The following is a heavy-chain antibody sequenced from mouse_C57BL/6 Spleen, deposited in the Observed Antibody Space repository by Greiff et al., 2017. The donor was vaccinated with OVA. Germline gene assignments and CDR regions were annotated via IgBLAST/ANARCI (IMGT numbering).Heavy chain of an antibody. Sequence: EVKLMESGGGLVKPGGSLKLSCAASGFTFSSYAMSWVRQTPEKRLEWVATISDGGSYTYYPDNVKGRFTISRDNAKNNLYLQMSHLKSEDTAMYYCAREGRNGYYGRGYAMDYWGQGTSVTVSS. V-gene: IGHV5-4*01. CDR3: AREGRNGYYGRGYAMDY. D-gene: IGHD2-3*01. J-gene: IGHJ4*01. CDR1: GFTFSSYA. CDR2: ISDGGSYT.